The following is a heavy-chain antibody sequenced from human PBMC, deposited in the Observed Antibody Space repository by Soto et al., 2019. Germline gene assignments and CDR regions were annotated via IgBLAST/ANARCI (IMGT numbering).Heavy chain of an antibody. V-gene: IGHV3-48*03. D-gene: IGHD6-19*01. CDR2: ISSRRTST. J-gene: IGHJ4*02. CDR1: GFTFNTYE. Sequence: EVQLVESGGGLVQPGASLRLSCAASGFTFNTYEMNWVRQAPGKGLEWVAYISSRRTSTFYADSVKGRFSISRDNDNDSVSLLMNNLRVSDTAAYYCSCDRGHNTGWNGGALDFWGQGTLVTVSS. CDR3: SCDRGHNTGWNGGALDF.